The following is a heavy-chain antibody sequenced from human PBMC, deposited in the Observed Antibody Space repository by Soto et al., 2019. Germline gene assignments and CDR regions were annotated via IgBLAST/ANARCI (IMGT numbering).Heavy chain of an antibody. Sequence: SVKVSCKASGGTFSSYAISWVRQAPGQGLEWMGGIIPIFGTANYEQKFQGRVTITADESTSTAYMELSSLRSEDTAVYSCARGSIAAHKTNYYGMDVWGKGSTVTVSS. D-gene: IGHD6-6*01. V-gene: IGHV1-69*13. CDR3: ARGSIAAHKTNYYGMDV. J-gene: IGHJ6*04. CDR1: GGTFSSYA. CDR2: IIPIFGTA.